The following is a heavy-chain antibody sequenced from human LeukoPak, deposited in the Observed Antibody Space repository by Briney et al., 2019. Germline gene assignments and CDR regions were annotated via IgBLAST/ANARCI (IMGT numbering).Heavy chain of an antibody. CDR1: GGSISSYY. CDR2: IYYSGST. CDR3: ARLTRYYDILTGHEDY. V-gene: IGHV4-59*08. D-gene: IGHD3-9*01. Sequence: SETLSLTCTVSGGSISSYYWSWVRHPPRTGLEWIGYIYYSGSTNYNPSLKSRVTISVDTSKNQFSLKLSSVTAADTAVSYSARLTRYYDILTGHEDYWGQGTLVTV. J-gene: IGHJ4*02.